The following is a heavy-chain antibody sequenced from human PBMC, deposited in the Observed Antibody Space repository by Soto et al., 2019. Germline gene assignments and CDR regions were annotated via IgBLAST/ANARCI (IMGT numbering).Heavy chain of an antibody. Sequence: PGGSLRLSCAASAASGFTFSSYTMNWVRQAPGKGLEWVSSISSSSTYIYYADSLKGRFTVSRDNTRNSLYLQMNSLRAEDTAVYYCARDRDIVVPYGMDVWGQGTTVTVSS. CDR3: ARDRDIVVPYGMDV. D-gene: IGHD2-15*01. CDR1: GFTFSSYT. V-gene: IGHV3-21*01. J-gene: IGHJ6*02. CDR2: ISSSSTYI.